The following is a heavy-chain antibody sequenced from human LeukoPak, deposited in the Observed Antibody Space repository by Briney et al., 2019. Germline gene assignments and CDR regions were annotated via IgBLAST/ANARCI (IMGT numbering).Heavy chain of an antibody. CDR1: GFTFSSYS. V-gene: IGHV3-21*01. J-gene: IGHJ4*02. D-gene: IGHD1-1*01. Sequence: PGRSLRLSCAASGFTFSSYSMNWVRQAPGNGLEWVSSISSSSTYIYYADSLKGRFTISRDNAKNSLYLQVNSLRAEDTAMYYCARDPGDFALDWGQGTLVTVSS. CDR3: ARDPGDFALD. CDR2: ISSSSTYI.